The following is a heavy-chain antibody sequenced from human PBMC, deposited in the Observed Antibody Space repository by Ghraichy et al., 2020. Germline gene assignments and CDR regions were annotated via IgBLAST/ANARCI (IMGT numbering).Heavy chain of an antibody. CDR3: AKDPFGEFLIYFDY. CDR1: GFTFSSYA. Sequence: GESLNISCAASGFTFSSYAMSWVRQAPGKGLEWVSAISGSGGSTYYADSVKGRFTISRDNSKNTLYLQMNSLRAEDTAVYYCAKDPFGEFLIYFDYWGQGTLVTVSS. J-gene: IGHJ4*02. CDR2: ISGSGGST. V-gene: IGHV3-23*01. D-gene: IGHD3-10*01.